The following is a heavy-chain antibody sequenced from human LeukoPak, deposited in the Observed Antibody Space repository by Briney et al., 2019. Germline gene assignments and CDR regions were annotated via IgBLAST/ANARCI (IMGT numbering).Heavy chain of an antibody. CDR2: IRYDGTNK. V-gene: IGHV3-30*02. CDR3: AKDRDYSNFVHYFFDY. CDR1: GFTFRSYG. J-gene: IGHJ4*02. D-gene: IGHD4-11*01. Sequence: PGGSLRLSCAASGFTFRSYGMHWVRQAPGKGLEWVAFIRYDGTNKYQADSVEGRFTISRDNSKNTLYLQMNSLRAEDTAVYYCAKDRDYSNFVHYFFDYWGQGTLVTVSS.